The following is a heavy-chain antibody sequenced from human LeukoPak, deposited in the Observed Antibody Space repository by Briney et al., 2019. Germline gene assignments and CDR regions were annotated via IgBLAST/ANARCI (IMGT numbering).Heavy chain of an antibody. D-gene: IGHD3-22*01. J-gene: IGHJ2*01. CDR3: AKDGYYDSSAYYYVRYFDL. Sequence: GGTLRLSCAASGFTFSIYGMSWVRQAPGRGLEWASAMSGSGGSTYYADSVKGRFTISRDNSKNTLYLQMNSLRAEDTAVYYCAKDGYYDSSAYYYVRYFDLWGRGTLVTVSS. CDR1: GFTFSIYG. CDR2: MSGSGGST. V-gene: IGHV3-23*01.